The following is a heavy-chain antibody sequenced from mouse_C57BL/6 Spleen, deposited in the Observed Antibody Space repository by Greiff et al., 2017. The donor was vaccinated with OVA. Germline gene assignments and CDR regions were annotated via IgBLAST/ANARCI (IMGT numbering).Heavy chain of an antibody. CDR1: GFTFRDYG. V-gene: IGHV5-17*01. J-gene: IGHJ1*03. Sequence: VKLVESGGGLVKPGGSLKLSCAASGFTFRDYGMHWVRQAPEKGLEWVVYISSGSSTIYYADTVKGRFPISRDNAKNTLCLQMTSLRSEDADMYYCARGYYGIDWYFDVWGTGTTVTVSS. CDR2: ISSGSSTI. CDR3: ARGYYGIDWYFDV. D-gene: IGHD2-1*01.